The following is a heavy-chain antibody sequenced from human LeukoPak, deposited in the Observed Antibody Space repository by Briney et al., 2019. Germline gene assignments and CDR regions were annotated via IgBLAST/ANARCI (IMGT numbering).Heavy chain of an antibody. CDR3: ARGDFCSSSNCYLRPMDV. CDR1: GGSISDYC. D-gene: IGHD2-2*01. V-gene: IGHV4-59*01. Sequence: SETLSLTCTVSGGSISDYCWNWIRQPPGKGLEWIGYIYYSGSTTYNPSLKSRVTMSVDTAKNQFSLKLRSVTAADTAVYYCARGDFCSSSNCYLRPMDVWGKGTTVTVSS. J-gene: IGHJ6*03. CDR2: IYYSGST.